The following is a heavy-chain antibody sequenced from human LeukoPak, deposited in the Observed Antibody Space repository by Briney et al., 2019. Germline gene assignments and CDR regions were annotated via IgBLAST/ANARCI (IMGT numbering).Heavy chain of an antibody. V-gene: IGHV3-30*18. CDR3: AKVKDIVVVVAATGGYYFDY. CDR2: ISYDGSNK. D-gene: IGHD2-15*01. Sequence: GRSLRLSCAASGFTFSSYGMHWVRQAPGKGLEWVAVISYDGSNKYYADSVKGRFTISRDNSKNTLYLQMNSLRAEDTAVYYCAKVKDIVVVVAATGGYYFDYWGRGTLVTVSS. J-gene: IGHJ4*02. CDR1: GFTFSSYG.